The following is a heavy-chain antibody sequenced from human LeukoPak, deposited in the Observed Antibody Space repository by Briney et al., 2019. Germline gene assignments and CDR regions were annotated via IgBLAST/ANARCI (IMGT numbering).Heavy chain of an antibody. V-gene: IGHV3-20*01. Sequence: PGGSLRLSCAASGFTFDDYGMCWVRQAPGKGLEWVSGINWNGGSTGYADSVKGRFTISRDNAKNSLYLQMNSLRAEDTALHHCARDGDLEQQLAYFDYWGQGTLVTVSS. J-gene: IGHJ4*02. CDR2: INWNGGST. D-gene: IGHD6-13*01. CDR1: GFTFDDYG. CDR3: ARDGDLEQQLAYFDY.